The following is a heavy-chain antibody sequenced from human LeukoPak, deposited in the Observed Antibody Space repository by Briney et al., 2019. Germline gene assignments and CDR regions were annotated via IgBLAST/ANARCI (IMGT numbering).Heavy chain of an antibody. J-gene: IGHJ3*02. CDR3: ANLDGDI. Sequence: SETLSLTCTVSGGSISSYYWSWIRQPPGKGLEWIGYIYYSESTNYNPSLKSRVTISVDTSKNQFSLKLSSVTAADTAVYYCANLDGDIWGQGTMVTVSS. CDR2: IYYSEST. V-gene: IGHV4-59*12. CDR1: GGSISSYY.